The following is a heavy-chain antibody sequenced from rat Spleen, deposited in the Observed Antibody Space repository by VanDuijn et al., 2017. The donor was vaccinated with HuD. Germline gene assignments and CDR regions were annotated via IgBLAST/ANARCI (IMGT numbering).Heavy chain of an antibody. CDR2: ITNTGGST. Sequence: VQLKESGPGLVQPSQTLSLTCTVSGFSLTNFHVTWVRQPPGKGLEWVASITNTGGSTYYPDSVKGRFTISRDNAKSTLYLQMDSLRSEDTATYYCTTDRPGALMEAWGQGASVTVSS. CDR3: TTDRPGALMEA. CDR1: GFSLTNFH. J-gene: IGHJ4*01. V-gene: IGHV5-31*01. D-gene: IGHD5-1*01.